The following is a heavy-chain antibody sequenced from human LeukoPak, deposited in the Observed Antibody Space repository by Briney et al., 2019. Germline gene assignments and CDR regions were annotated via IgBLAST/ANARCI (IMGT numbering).Heavy chain of an antibody. Sequence: ASVKVSCKASGYTFTSYAMHWVRQAPGQRLEWMGWINPNSGGTNYAQKFQGWVTMTRDTSISTAYMELSRLRSDDTAVYYCARDRTLSGGSGSYYNDGMDVWGQGTTVTVSS. J-gene: IGHJ6*02. CDR1: GYTFTSYA. CDR2: INPNSGGT. D-gene: IGHD3-10*01. V-gene: IGHV1-2*04. CDR3: ARDRTLSGGSGSYYNDGMDV.